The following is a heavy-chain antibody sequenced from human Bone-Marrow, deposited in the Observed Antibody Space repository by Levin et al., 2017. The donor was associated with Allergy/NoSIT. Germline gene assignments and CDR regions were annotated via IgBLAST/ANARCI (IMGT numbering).Heavy chain of an antibody. J-gene: IGHJ6*03. V-gene: IGHV3-23*01. CDR1: GFTFSSYA. Sequence: GGSLRLSCAASGFTFSSYAMSWVRQAPGKGLEWVSAISGSGGSTYYADSVKGRFTISRDNSKNTLYLQMNSLRAEDTAVYYCARTRHYDFWSGYYTDFYMDVWGKGATVTVSS. CDR2: ISGSGGST. CDR3: ARTRHYDFWSGYYTDFYMDV. D-gene: IGHD3-3*01.